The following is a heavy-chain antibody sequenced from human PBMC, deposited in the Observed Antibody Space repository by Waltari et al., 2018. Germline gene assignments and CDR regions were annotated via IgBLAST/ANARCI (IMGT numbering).Heavy chain of an antibody. V-gene: IGHV4-34*01. J-gene: IGHJ6*02. D-gene: IGHD2-2*01. CDR3: ARGDIVVVPAATLGGEHYYGMDV. Sequence: QVQLQQWGAGLLKPSETLSLTCAVYGGSFSGYYWSWFRQPPGKGLEWIGEINHSGSTNSTPSLKSRCTRSLDTSKNQFSLKLSSVTAADTAVYYCARGDIVVVPAATLGGEHYYGMDVWGQGTTVTVSS. CDR1: GGSFSGYY. CDR2: INHSGST.